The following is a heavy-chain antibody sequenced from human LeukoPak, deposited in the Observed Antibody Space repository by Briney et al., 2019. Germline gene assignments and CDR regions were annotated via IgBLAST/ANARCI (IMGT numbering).Heavy chain of an antibody. V-gene: IGHV4-39*07. J-gene: IGHJ5*02. D-gene: IGHD5-24*01. Sequence: SETLSLTCTVSGGSISSSSYYWGWIRQPPGKGLERIGSIYYSGSTYYNPSLKSRVTISVDTSKNQFSLKLSSVTAADTAVYYCARAGGYNSNWFDPWGQGTLVTVSS. CDR2: IYYSGST. CDR1: GGSISSSSYY. CDR3: ARAGGYNSNWFDP.